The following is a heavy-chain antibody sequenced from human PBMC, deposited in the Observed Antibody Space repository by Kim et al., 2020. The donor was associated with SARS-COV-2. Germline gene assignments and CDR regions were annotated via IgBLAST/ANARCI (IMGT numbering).Heavy chain of an antibody. J-gene: IGHJ6*02. CDR2: ISYDGSNK. D-gene: IGHD2-15*01. CDR3: ARDLGGTGGYYYYYGMDV. Sequence: GGSLRLSCAASGFTFSSYGMHWVRQAPGKGLEWVAVISYDGSNKYYADSVKGRFTISRDNSKNTLYLQMNSLRAEDTAVYYCARDLGGTGGYYYYYGMDVWGQGTTVTVSS. V-gene: IGHV3-33*05. CDR1: GFTFSSYG.